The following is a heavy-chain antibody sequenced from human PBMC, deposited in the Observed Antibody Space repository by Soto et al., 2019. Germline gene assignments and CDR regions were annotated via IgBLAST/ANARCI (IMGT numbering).Heavy chain of an antibody. CDR1: GFTFSRNG. J-gene: IGHJ5*02. CDR2: IWYDGSNK. Sequence: QVQLVESGGGVVQPGRSLRLSCAASGFTFSRNGMHWVRQAPGKGLEWVAVIWYDGSNKYYADSVKGRFTISRDNSKNTLYLQMNSLRAEDTAVYYCARDLRNGSNWFDPWGQGTLVTVSS. CDR3: ARDLRNGSNWFDP. V-gene: IGHV3-33*01. D-gene: IGHD1-1*01.